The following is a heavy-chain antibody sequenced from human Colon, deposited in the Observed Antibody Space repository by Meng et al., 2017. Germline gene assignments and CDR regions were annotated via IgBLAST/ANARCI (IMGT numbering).Heavy chain of an antibody. V-gene: IGHV4-34*01. CDR3: ARERLSSGWYGGRWFDP. J-gene: IGHJ5*02. D-gene: IGHD6-19*01. CDR2: INHSGST. Sequence: QGQLQQWGGGLLKPSETLSLPCAVYGGSFSGYYWSWIRQPPGKGLEWIGEINHSGSTNYNPSLKSRVTISVDTSKNQFSLKLSSVTAADTAVYYCARERLSSGWYGGRWFDPWGQGTLVTVSS. CDR1: GGSFSGYY.